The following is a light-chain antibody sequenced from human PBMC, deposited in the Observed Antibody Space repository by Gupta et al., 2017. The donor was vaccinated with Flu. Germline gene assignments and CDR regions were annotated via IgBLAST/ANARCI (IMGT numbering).Light chain of an antibody. CDR1: QGVAYH. V-gene: IGKV3-15*01. CDR3: QQYNSWPFT. J-gene: IGKJ3*01. Sequence: EKVLTQSPATLSVSPGESATLSCRASQGVAYHLAWYQQIPGQAPRLLIYYASTRATASPARFSGSGSETEFTLTISSLQSEDSAIYYCQQYNSWPFTFGPGTKVDIK. CDR2: YAS.